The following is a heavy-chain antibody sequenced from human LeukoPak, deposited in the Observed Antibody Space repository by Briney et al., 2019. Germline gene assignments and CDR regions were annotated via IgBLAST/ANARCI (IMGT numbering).Heavy chain of an antibody. D-gene: IGHD6-13*01. CDR2: IYYSGST. CDR1: GGSISSYY. V-gene: IGHV4-59*01. Sequence: SETLSLTCTVSGGSISSYYWSWIRQPPGKGLAWIGYIYYSGSTNYNPSLKCRVTISVDTSKNQFSLKLSSVTAADTAVYYCARVRFGYSSSWFSKDYYYGMDVWGQGTTVTVSS. J-gene: IGHJ6*02. CDR3: ARVRFGYSSSWFSKDYYYGMDV.